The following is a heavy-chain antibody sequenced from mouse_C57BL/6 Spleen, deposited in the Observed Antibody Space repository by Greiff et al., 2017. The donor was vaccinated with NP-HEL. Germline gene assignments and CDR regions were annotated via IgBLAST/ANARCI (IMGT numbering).Heavy chain of an antibody. CDR1: GFTFSSYA. V-gene: IGHV5-4*01. J-gene: IGHJ4*01. Sequence: EVQGVESGGGLVKPGGSLKLSCAASGFTFSSYAMSWVRQTPEKRLEWVATISDGGSYTYYPDNVKGRFTISRDNAKNNLYLQMSHLKSEDTAMYYCARDYFFYAMDYWGQGTSVTVSS. CDR3: ARDYFFYAMDY. CDR2: ISDGGSYT.